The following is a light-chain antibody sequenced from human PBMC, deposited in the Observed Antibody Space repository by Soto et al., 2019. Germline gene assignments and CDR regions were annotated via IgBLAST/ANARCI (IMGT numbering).Light chain of an antibody. Sequence: DIQMTPSPSTLSASVGDRVTITCRASQSISSWLAWYQQKPGKAPTLLIYDASSLESGVPSRFSGSGSGTEFTLTISSLQPDDFATYYCQQYNSYSRLTFGGGTKVDIK. CDR2: DAS. J-gene: IGKJ4*01. CDR1: QSISSW. CDR3: QQYNSYSRLT. V-gene: IGKV1-5*01.